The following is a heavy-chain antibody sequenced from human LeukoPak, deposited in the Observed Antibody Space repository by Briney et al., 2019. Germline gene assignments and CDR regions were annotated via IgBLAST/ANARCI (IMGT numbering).Heavy chain of an antibody. CDR2: IKRKSAGGTI. Sequence: PGGSLRLSCAASGFIFSDAWLAWVRQAPGKGLEWVGRIKRKSAGGTIDYAAPVKGRFTISRDDSKNTLYLQMNSLKTEDTAIYYCDTEYNVFAFDIWGQGTVVTVSS. J-gene: IGHJ3*02. CDR1: GFIFSDAW. V-gene: IGHV3-15*01. D-gene: IGHD1-14*01. CDR3: DTEYNVFAFDI.